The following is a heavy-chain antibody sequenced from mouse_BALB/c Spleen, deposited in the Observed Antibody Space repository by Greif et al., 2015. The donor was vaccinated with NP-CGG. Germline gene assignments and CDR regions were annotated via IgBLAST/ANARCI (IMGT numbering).Heavy chain of an antibody. CDR1: GYTFTSYY. V-gene: IGHV1S81*02. CDR3: TRSWDYGSSYGY. J-gene: IGHJ2*01. Sequence: QVQLQQSGAELVKPGASVKLSCKASGYTFTSYYMYWVKQRPGQGLEWIGEINPSNGGTNFNEKFKSKATLTVDKSSSTAYMQRSSLTSEDSAVYYCTRSWDYGSSYGYWGQGTTLTVSS. CDR2: INPSNGGT. D-gene: IGHD1-1*01.